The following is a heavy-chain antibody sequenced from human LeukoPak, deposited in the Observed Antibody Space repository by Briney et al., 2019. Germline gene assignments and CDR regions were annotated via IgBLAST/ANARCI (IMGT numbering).Heavy chain of an antibody. CDR3: ARDHDYYDSSGTDY. CDR2: MNPNSGNT. V-gene: IGHV1-8*01. CDR1: GYTFTSYD. Sequence: ASVKVSCKASGYTFTSYDINWVRQATGQGLEWMGWMNPNSGNTGYAQKFQGRVTMTRNNSISTAYMELSSLRSEDTAMYYCARDHDYYDSSGTDYWGQGTLVTVSS. D-gene: IGHD3-22*01. J-gene: IGHJ4*02.